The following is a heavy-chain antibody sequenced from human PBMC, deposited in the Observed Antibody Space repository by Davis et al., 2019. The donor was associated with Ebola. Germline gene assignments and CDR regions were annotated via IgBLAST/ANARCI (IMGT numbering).Heavy chain of an antibody. V-gene: IGHV4-59*08. J-gene: IGHJ5*02. CDR1: GGSISSYY. CDR2: IYYSGST. D-gene: IGHD6-19*01. Sequence: MPSETLSLTCTVSGGSISSYYWSWIRQPPGKGLEWIGYIYYSGSTNYNPSLKSRVTISVDTSKNQFSLKLSSVTAADTAMYYCARQIGWGSGWYSGNNWFDPWGQGTLVTVSS. CDR3: ARQIGWGSGWYSGNNWFDP.